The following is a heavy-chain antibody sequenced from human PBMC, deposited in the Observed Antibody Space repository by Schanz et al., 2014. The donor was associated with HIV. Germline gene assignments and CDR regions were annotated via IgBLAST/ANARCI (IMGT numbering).Heavy chain of an antibody. D-gene: IGHD3-3*01. CDR3: AKDLGVSISTSGPPRNYHALDV. Sequence: VQLVESGGGLFNLGGPRDFSGQPLESPFVAMALTGSARAQARGLGWGAIISYDGSNKDYADSVKGRFTISRDKSKSTLYLQMNSLRAEDTAVYYCAKDLGVSISTSGPPRNYHALDVWGQGTTVTVSS. J-gene: IGHJ6*02. CDR1: ESPFVAMA. CDR2: ISYDGSNK. V-gene: IGHV3-30*18.